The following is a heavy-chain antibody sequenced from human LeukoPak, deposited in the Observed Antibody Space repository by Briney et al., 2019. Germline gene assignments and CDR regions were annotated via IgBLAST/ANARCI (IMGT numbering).Heavy chain of an antibody. CDR1: GFTFSSYG. CDR2: ISYDGSNK. J-gene: IGHJ4*02. Sequence: PGVSLRRSCAASGFTFSSYGMHRVRQAPGKGLEWVAVISYDGSNKYYADSVKGRFTISRDNSKNTLYLQMNSLRAEDTAVYYCAKHGVEQWLPFDYWGQGTLVTVFS. D-gene: IGHD6-19*01. V-gene: IGHV3-30*18. CDR3: AKHGVEQWLPFDY.